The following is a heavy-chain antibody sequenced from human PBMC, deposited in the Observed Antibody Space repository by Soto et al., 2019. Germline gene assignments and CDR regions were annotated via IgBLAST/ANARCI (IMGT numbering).Heavy chain of an antibody. J-gene: IGHJ4*02. Sequence: SETLSLTCTVSGGSISSSSYYWGWIRQPPGKGLEWIGSIYYSGSTYYNPSLKSRVTISVDTSKNQFSLKLSSVTAADTAVYYCARQEESCWYVTTYFDYWSQGTLVTVSS. CDR2: IYYSGST. CDR1: GGSISSSSYY. D-gene: IGHD6-19*01. V-gene: IGHV4-39*01. CDR3: ARQEESCWYVTTYFDY.